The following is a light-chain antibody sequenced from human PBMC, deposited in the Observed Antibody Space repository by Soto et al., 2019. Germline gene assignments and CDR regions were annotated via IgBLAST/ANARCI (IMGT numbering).Light chain of an antibody. J-gene: IGKJ1*01. V-gene: IGKV1-39*01. CDR1: QSISSY. CDR3: QQSYSTPPT. Sequence: DIQMTQSPSSLSASLGDRVTITCRASQSISSYVNWYQQKPGKAPKLLIYAASSLQSGVPSRFSGSGSGTDFTLTISSLQPENFATYYCQQSYSTPPTFGQGTKVDIK. CDR2: AAS.